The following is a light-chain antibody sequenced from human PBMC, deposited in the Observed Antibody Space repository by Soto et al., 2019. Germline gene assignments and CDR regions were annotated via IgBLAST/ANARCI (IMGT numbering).Light chain of an antibody. Sequence: QSALTQPASVSASPGQSITISCTGTSTDVGGYTHVSWYQQHPGKAPKLMIYEVSNRPSGVSDRFSGSKSGNTASLTISGLQAEDEADYYCSSFTSSITWVFGGGTKVTVL. J-gene: IGLJ3*02. CDR3: SSFTSSITWV. CDR2: EVS. CDR1: STDVGGYTH. V-gene: IGLV2-14*01.